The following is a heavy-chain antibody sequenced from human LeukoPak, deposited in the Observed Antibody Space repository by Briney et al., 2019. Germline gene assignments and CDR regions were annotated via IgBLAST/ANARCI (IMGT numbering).Heavy chain of an antibody. CDR2: IRSDGGSK. Sequence: GGSLRLSCAASGFTFSSYAMHWVRQAPGKGLEYVSAIRSDGGSKYYANSVKGRFTISRDNSKNTLYLQMGSLRAEDMAVYYCARGYYDSSGSLLYWGQGTLVTVSS. V-gene: IGHV3-64*01. J-gene: IGHJ4*02. CDR1: GFTFSSYA. D-gene: IGHD3-22*01. CDR3: ARGYYDSSGSLLY.